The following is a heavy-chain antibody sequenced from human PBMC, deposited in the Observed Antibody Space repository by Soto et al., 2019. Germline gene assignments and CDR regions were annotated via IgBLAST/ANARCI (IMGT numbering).Heavy chain of an antibody. CDR3: AREGTMIVVVISRDNAFDI. CDR1: GGTFSSYA. D-gene: IGHD3-22*01. CDR2: IIPIFGTA. V-gene: IGHV1-69*13. Sequence: SVKVSCKASGGTFSSYAISWVRQAPGQGLEWMGGIIPIFGTANYAQKFQGRVTITADESTSTAYMELSSLRSEDTAVYYCAREGTMIVVVISRDNAFDIWGQGTMVTVSS. J-gene: IGHJ3*02.